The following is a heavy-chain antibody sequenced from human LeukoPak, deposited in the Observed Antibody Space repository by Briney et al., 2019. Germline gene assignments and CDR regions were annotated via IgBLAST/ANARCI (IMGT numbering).Heavy chain of an antibody. CDR2: IYYSGST. V-gene: IGHV4-59*08. CDR3: ARAYYYDSSDYYYYYGMDV. CDR1: GGSISSYY. J-gene: IGHJ6*02. Sequence: SETLSLTCTVSGGSISSYYWSWIWQPPGKGLERIWYIYYSGSTNYNPSLKSRVTISVDTSTNQFSLKLSSVTAADTAVYYCARAYYYDSSDYYYYYGMDVWGQGTTVTVSS. D-gene: IGHD3-22*01.